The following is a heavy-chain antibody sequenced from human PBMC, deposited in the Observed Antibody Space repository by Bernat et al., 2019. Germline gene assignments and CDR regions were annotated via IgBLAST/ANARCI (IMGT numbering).Heavy chain of an antibody. CDR2: ISYDGSNK. Sequence: QVQLVESGGGVVQPGRSLRLSCAASGFTFSSYGMHWVRQAPGKGLEWVAVISYDGSNKYYVDSVKGRFTISRDNSKNTLYLQMNSLRAEDTAVYYCATLTTVTTVYYYYGMDVWGQGTTVTVSS. CDR3: ATLTTVTTVYYYYGMDV. J-gene: IGHJ6*02. V-gene: IGHV3-30*03. D-gene: IGHD4-17*01. CDR1: GFTFSSYG.